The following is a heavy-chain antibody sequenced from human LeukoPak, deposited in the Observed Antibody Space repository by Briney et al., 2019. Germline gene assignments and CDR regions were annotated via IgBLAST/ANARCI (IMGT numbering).Heavy chain of an antibody. V-gene: IGHV3-53*01. CDR3: ARGRGGYSYARDY. D-gene: IGHD5-18*01. CDR1: GFTVSSNY. CDR2: IYSGGST. J-gene: IGHJ4*02. Sequence: SGGSLRLSCAASGFTVSSNYMSWVRHAPGKGLEWVSVIYSGGSTYYADSVKGRFTISRDNSKNTLYLQMNSLRAEDTAVYYCARGRGGYSYARDYWGQGTLVTVSS.